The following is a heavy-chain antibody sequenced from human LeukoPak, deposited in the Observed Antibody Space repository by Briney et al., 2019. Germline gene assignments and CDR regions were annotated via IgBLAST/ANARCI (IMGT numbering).Heavy chain of an antibody. CDR1: GFTFSSYS. D-gene: IGHD3-22*01. J-gene: IGHJ4*02. CDR2: ISSSSYI. CDR3: ARYDYYDSSGYYEGPGY. V-gene: IGHV3-21*01. Sequence: GGSLRLSCAASGFTFSSYSMNWVRQAPGKGLEWVSSISSSSYIYYADSVKGRFTISRDNAKNSLYLQMNSLRAEDTAVYYCARYDYYDSSGYYEGPGYWGQGTLVTVSS.